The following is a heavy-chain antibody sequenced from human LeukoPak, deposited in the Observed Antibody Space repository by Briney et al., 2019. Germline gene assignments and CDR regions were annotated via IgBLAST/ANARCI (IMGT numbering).Heavy chain of an antibody. V-gene: IGHV4-39*07. CDR1: GGSISSSSYY. CDR2: IYYSGST. CDR3: ASVTTVAKDNAFDF. J-gene: IGHJ3*01. Sequence: PSETLSLTCTVSGGSISSSSYYWGWIRQPPGKGLEWIGSIYYSGSTYYNPSLKSRVTISVDTSKNQFSLKLSSVTAADTAVYYCASVTTVAKDNAFDFWGQGTMVAVSS. D-gene: IGHD4-23*01.